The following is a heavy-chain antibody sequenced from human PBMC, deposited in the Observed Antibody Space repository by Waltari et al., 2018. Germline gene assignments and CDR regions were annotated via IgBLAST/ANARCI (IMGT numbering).Heavy chain of an antibody. D-gene: IGHD6-19*01. CDR1: GGSISSDY. J-gene: IGHJ4*02. CDR2: IYYTGET. Sequence: QVQLQESGPGLVKPSATLSLKCTVSGGSISSDYWSWFRQPPGKGLEWIGFIYYTGETNYNPSLKSRVSISIDTSKSQFSLKLISVIAADTAVYYCARENDHSSVWSQGTLVTVSS. V-gene: IGHV4-59*01. CDR3: ARENDHSSV.